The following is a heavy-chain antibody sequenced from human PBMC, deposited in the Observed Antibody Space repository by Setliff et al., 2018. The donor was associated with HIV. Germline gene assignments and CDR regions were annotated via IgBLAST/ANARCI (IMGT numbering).Heavy chain of an antibody. CDR2: ISHVGKT. CDR1: GYSISTAYY. D-gene: IGHD3-3*02. J-gene: IGHJ5*02. Sequence: NPSETLSLTCAVSGYSISTAYYWGWIRQPPGKGLERLASISHVGKTFYNPSLRSRVTISVDTSNNQFFLHLNSVTAADTATYYCVRIRWFDLWGQGTLVTVSS. CDR3: VRIRWFDL. V-gene: IGHV4-38-2*01.